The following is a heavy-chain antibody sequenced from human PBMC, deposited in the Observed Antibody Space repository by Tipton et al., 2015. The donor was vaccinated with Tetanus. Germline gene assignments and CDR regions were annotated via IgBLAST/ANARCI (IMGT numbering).Heavy chain of an antibody. V-gene: IGHV3-11*01. CDR1: GFTFSDYY. CDR2: ISNTGIHT. D-gene: IGHD1-20*01. J-gene: IGHJ4*02. CDR3: ARDRSFDGMTGRLGY. Sequence: SLRLSCAASGFTFSDYYMNWVRQTPGRGLEWVSYISNTGIHTYYADSVEGRFTISRDNAKNSLYLQMDNLSVEDTAVYYCARDRSFDGMTGRLGYWGQGTLVTVSS.